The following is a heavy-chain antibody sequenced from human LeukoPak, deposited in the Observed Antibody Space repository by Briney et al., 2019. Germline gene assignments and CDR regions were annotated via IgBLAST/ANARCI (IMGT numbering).Heavy chain of an antibody. CDR3: AREAGWLQSAHYFDY. V-gene: IGHV1-46*01. CDR1: GYTFTSYY. D-gene: IGHD5-24*01. Sequence: ASVKVSCKASGYTFTSYYMHWVRQAPGQGLEGMGIINPSGGSTSYAQKFQGRVTMTRDMSTSTVYMELSSLRSEDTAVYYCAREAGWLQSAHYFDYWGQGTLVTVSS. CDR2: INPSGGST. J-gene: IGHJ4*02.